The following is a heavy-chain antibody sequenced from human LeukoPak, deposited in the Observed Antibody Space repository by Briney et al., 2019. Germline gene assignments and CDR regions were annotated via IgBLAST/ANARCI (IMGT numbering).Heavy chain of an antibody. CDR1: GYTLTELS. CDR2: FDPEDGET. D-gene: IGHD3-22*01. Sequence: EASVKVSCKVSGYTLTELSMHWVRQAPGKGLEWMGGFDPEDGETIYAQKFQGRVTMTEDTSTDTAYMELSSLRSEDTAVYYCATDRTDSSGYYNWFDPWGQGTLVTVSS. CDR3: ATDRTDSSGYYNWFDP. V-gene: IGHV1-24*01. J-gene: IGHJ5*02.